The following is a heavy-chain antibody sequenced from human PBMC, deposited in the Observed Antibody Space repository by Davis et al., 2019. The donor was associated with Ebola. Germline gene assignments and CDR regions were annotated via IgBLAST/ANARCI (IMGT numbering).Heavy chain of an antibody. CDR3: ARRGGVYGGNPFDY. CDR1: GFTFSSYA. CDR2: ISYDGSNK. D-gene: IGHD4-23*01. J-gene: IGHJ4*02. V-gene: IGHV3-30-3*01. Sequence: GESLKISCAASGFTFSSYAMHWVRQAPGKGLEWVAVISYDGSNKYYADSVKGRFTISRDNSKNTLYLQMNSLRAEDTAVYYCARRGGVYGGNPFDYWGQGTLVTVSS.